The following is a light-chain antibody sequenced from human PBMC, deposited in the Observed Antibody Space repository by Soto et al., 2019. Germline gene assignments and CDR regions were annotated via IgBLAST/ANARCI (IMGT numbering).Light chain of an antibody. CDR2: DAS. Sequence: IQMTQSPSTLSASVGDRVTITCRASQSIGKWLAWYQQRPGKAPKLLIYDASSLESGVPSRFSGSGSGTEFTLTISSLQPDDFATYYCQQYNNYQCTFGQGTKVDIK. J-gene: IGKJ1*01. V-gene: IGKV1-5*01. CDR1: QSIGKW. CDR3: QQYNNYQCT.